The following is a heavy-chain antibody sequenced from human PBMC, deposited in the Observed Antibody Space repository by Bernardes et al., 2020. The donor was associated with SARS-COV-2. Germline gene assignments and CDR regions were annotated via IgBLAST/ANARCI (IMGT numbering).Heavy chain of an antibody. CDR2: ISWNSGSI. CDR3: AKDPGGHYGMDV. Sequence: GGSLRLSCAASGFTFDDYAMHWVRQAPGKGLEWVSGISWNSGSIGYADSVKGRFTISRDNAKNSLYLQMNSLRAEDTALYYCAKDPGGHYGMDVWGQGTTVTVSS. J-gene: IGHJ6*02. CDR1: GFTFDDYA. D-gene: IGHD1-26*01. V-gene: IGHV3-9*01.